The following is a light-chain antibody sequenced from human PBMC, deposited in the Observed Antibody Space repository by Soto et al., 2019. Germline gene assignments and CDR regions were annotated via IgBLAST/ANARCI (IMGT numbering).Light chain of an antibody. CDR2: DAS. V-gene: IGKV1-5*01. Sequence: DIQMNQSPSTLSASVGDRVTITCRASQSISSWLAWYQQKPGKAPKLLIYDASSLESGVPSRFSGSGSGTEFTLTISSLQPDDFATYYCQQYNSYSGTFGQGTRWIS. CDR1: QSISSW. CDR3: QQYNSYSGT. J-gene: IGKJ1*01.